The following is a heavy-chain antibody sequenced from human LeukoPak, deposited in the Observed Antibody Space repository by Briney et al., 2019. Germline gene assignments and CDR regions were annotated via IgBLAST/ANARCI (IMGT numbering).Heavy chain of an antibody. J-gene: IGHJ4*02. D-gene: IGHD1-26*01. CDR3: AKDSGSYYSDY. V-gene: IGHV3-23*01. CDR2: ISGSGGST. CDR1: GFTVSSNY. Sequence: GGSLRLSCAASGFTVSSNYMSWVRQAPGKGLEWVSAISGSGGSTYYADSVKGRFTISRDNSKNTLYLQMNSLRAEDTAVYYCAKDSGSYYSDYWGQGTLVTVSS.